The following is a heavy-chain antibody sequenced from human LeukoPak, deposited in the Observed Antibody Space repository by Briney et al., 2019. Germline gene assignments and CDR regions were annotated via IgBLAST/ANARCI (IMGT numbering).Heavy chain of an antibody. Sequence: PGGSPRLSCAASGFTFSNYGMNWVRQAPGKGLEWVSTISGRSDSTYYADSVKGRFTISRDNSKDTLYLQLNYLRAEDTAVYYCAKASGYYYDSSGHYLGAFDIWGPGTM. CDR3: AKASGYYYDSSGHYLGAFDI. D-gene: IGHD3-22*01. J-gene: IGHJ3*02. V-gene: IGHV3-23*01. CDR2: ISGRSDST. CDR1: GFTFSNYG.